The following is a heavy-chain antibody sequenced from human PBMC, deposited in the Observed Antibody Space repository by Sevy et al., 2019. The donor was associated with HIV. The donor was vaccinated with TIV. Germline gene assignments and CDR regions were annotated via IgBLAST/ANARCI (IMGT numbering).Heavy chain of an antibody. CDR1: GFTFSDFY. CDR3: VRGGGRIHDFDY. D-gene: IGHD3-16*01. V-gene: IGHV3-11*01. J-gene: IGHJ4*02. Sequence: GSLRLSCAASGFTFSDFYMSWIRQAPGKGLEWVSYISDSGHIKHYEDSVRGRFSISRDNAHNTVHLQMNSLTAEDTADYYCVRGGGRIHDFDYWGRGTLVTVSS. CDR2: ISDSGHIK.